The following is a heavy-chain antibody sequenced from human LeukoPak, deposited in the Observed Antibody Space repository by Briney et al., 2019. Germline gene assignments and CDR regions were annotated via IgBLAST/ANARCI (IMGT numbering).Heavy chain of an antibody. V-gene: IGHV3-48*03. CDR2: ICSSGSTI. D-gene: IGHD2-15*01. CDR1: GFTFSSYE. CDR3: ARDSYCSGGSCYSYYFDY. Sequence: GGALRLSCAASGFTFSSYEMNWVRQALGKGLGWVSYICSSGSTIYYADSVKGRFTISRDNAKNSLYLQMNSLRAEDTAVYYCARDSYCSGGSCYSYYFDYWGQGTLVTVSS. J-gene: IGHJ4*02.